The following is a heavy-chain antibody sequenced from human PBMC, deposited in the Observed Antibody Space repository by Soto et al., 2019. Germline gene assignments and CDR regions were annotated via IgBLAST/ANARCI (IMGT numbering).Heavy chain of an antibody. CDR1: GGSISSSSYY. V-gene: IGHV4-39*01. Sequence: SETLSLTCTVSGGSISSSSYYWGWIRQPPGKGLEWIGSIYYSGSTYYNPSLKSRVTISVDTSKNQFSLKLSSVTAADTAVYYCARHPNDYGNWFDPWGQGTLVTVSS. J-gene: IGHJ5*02. D-gene: IGHD4-17*01. CDR3: ARHPNDYGNWFDP. CDR2: IYYSGST.